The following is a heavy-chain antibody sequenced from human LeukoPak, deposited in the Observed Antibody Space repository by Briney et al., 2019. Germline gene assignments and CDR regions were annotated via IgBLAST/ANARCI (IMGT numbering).Heavy chain of an antibody. D-gene: IGHD1-1*01. J-gene: IGHJ4*02. CDR3: ARGRTIDY. V-gene: IGHV3-30-3*01. CDR2: ISYDGSNK. CDR1: GFTFSSYA. Sequence: GGSLRLSCAASGFTFSSYAMHWVRQAPGKGLEWVAVISYDGSNKYYADSVKGRFTISRDNSKNTLYLQMNSLRAEDTAVYYRARGRTIDYWGQGTLVTVSS.